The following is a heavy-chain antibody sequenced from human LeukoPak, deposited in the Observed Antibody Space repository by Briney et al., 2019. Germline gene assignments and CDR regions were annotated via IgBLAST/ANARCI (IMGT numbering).Heavy chain of an antibody. Sequence: SETLSLTCTVSGGSISSSSYYWGWIRQPPGKGLEWIGSIYYSGSTYYNPSLKSRVTISVDTSKNQFSLKLSSVTAADTAVYYCARDVAVAAPSWGQGTLVTVSS. D-gene: IGHD6-19*01. J-gene: IGHJ4*02. CDR1: GGSISSSSYY. CDR2: IYYSGST. CDR3: ARDVAVAAPS. V-gene: IGHV4-39*07.